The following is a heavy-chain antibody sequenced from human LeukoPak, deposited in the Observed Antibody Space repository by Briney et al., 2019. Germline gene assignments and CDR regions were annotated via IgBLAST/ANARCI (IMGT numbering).Heavy chain of an antibody. CDR1: GFTFSYYS. D-gene: IGHD1-14*01. J-gene: IGHJ4*02. CDR2: ISISNNSI. V-gene: IGHV3-48*01. CDR3: ARETINSDKVIDH. Sequence: PGGSLRLSCAASGFTFSYYSFNWVRQAPGKGLEWIAYISISNNSIYYADSVKGRFTISRDNAKNSLYLQMNSLRVEDTAVYYCARETINSDKVIDHWGQGTPVTVSS.